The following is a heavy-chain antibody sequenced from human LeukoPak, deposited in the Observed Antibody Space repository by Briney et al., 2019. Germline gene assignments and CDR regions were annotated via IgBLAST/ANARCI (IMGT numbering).Heavy chain of an antibody. D-gene: IGHD2-21*01. CDR2: ISGSGGST. Sequence: GGSLRLSCAASGFTFSSYAMSWVRQAPGKGLEWVSAISGSGGSTYYADSVKGRFTISRDNSKNTLYLQMNSLRVEDTAVYYCARDGAAYYYYGMDVWGQGTTVTVS. V-gene: IGHV3-23*01. J-gene: IGHJ6*02. CDR3: ARDGAAYYYYGMDV. CDR1: GFTFSSYA.